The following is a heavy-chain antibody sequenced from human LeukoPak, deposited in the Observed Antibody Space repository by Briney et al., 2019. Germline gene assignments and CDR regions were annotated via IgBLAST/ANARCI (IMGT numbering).Heavy chain of an antibody. CDR3: ASPDYSNYYYYYYYGMDV. CDR1: GFTFSSYG. J-gene: IGHJ6*02. V-gene: IGHV3-30*03. Sequence: PGGSLRLSCAASGFTFSSYGMHWVRQAPGKGLEWVAVISYDGSNKYYADSVKGRFTISRDNSKNTVYLQMNSLRAEDTAVYYCASPDYSNYYYYYYYGMDVWGQGTTVTVSS. D-gene: IGHD4-11*01. CDR2: ISYDGSNK.